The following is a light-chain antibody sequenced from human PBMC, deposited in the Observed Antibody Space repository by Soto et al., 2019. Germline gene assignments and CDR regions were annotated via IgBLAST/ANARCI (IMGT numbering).Light chain of an antibody. V-gene: IGKV3-20*01. J-gene: IGKJ1*01. CDR3: QHYGSSPQT. Sequence: ETVLTQSPCTLSLSPGERATLSCRASQSVSSSHLAWHQQKPGQAPRLPIYGATSRATGIPDTLTASGSRTDFTLTISRLEHEDFAVYYCQHYGSSPQTFGHWAKADIK. CDR1: QSVSSSH. CDR2: GAT.